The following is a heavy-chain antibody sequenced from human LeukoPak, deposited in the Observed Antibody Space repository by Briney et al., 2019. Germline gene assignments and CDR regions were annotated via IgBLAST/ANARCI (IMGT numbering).Heavy chain of an antibody. D-gene: IGHD5-18*01. CDR3: ARSQGYSYGSGPDY. Sequence: HEASVKVSCKASGYTFTSYGISWVRQAPGQGLEWMGWISAYNGNTNYAQKLQGRVTMTTDTSTSTAYMELRSLRSDDTAVYYCARSQGYSYGSGPDYWGQGTLVTVSS. V-gene: IGHV1-18*01. CDR1: GYTFTSYG. CDR2: ISAYNGNT. J-gene: IGHJ4*02.